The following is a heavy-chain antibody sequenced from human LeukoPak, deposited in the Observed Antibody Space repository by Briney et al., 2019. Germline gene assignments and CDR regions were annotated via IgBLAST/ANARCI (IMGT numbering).Heavy chain of an antibody. CDR1: GGSISSGNW. CDR2: IYYSGST. Sequence: PSETLSLTCAVSGGSISSGNWWSWVRQPPGTGLEWIGYIYYSGSTNYNPSLKSRITMSVDTSKNQFSLKLSSVTAADTAVYYCARGDVLRNFDWFGSLDPWGQGTLVTVSS. D-gene: IGHD3-9*01. V-gene: IGHV4-4*02. J-gene: IGHJ5*02. CDR3: ARGDVLRNFDWFGSLDP.